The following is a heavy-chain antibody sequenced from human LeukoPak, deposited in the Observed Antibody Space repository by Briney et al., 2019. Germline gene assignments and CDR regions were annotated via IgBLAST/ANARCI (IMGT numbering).Heavy chain of an antibody. V-gene: IGHV3-23*01. Sequence: GGSLRLSCAASGFTFSSYAMSWVRQAQGKGLEWVSGISGSGGNTYYADSVKGRFTISRDNSKNTLYLQVNSLRAEDTAVYHCAKTYYYDSSGSHDYWGQGTLVTVSS. CDR3: AKTYYYDSSGSHDY. J-gene: IGHJ4*02. CDR1: GFTFSSYA. CDR2: ISGSGGNT. D-gene: IGHD3-22*01.